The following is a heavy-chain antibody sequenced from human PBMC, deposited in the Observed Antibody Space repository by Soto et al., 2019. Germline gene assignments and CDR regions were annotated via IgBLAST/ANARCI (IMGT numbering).Heavy chain of an antibody. CDR3: AISPSPNYYFMDV. J-gene: IGHJ6*03. V-gene: IGHV3-11*01. Sequence: PGGSLRLSCAASGFIFSDYYMSWVRQAPGKGLEGVSYITSSGTTKYYADSVKGRFTISRDNAKNSLYLEMNSLRAEDTAVYYCAISPSPNYYFMDVWGKGTTVTVSS. CDR2: ITSSGTTK. D-gene: IGHD3-3*02. CDR1: GFIFSDYY.